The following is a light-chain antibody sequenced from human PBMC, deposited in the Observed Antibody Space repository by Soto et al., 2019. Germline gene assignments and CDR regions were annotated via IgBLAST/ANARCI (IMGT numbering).Light chain of an antibody. Sequence: EIVMTQSPATLSVSPGDRASLSCRASQSISNNVAWYQQKRGQAPRLLIYGASTRATGIPARFSGRGSGTEFTLTVSSLQSEDFAVYYCQQYNNWPPLTFGGGTKVEIK. CDR1: QSISNN. J-gene: IGKJ4*01. CDR3: QQYNNWPPLT. CDR2: GAS. V-gene: IGKV3-15*01.